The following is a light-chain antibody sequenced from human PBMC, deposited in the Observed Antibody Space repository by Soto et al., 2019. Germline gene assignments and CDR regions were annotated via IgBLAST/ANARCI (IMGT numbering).Light chain of an antibody. CDR1: QSLDRDY. CDR2: KAS. V-gene: IGKV1-5*03. J-gene: IGKJ1*01. Sequence: IQMTQSPATLSASLGDRVTMTCRASQSLDRDYLAWYQQKPGKAPNLLIYKASTLETGVSSRFTGGGSGTVFTLTISSLQPDDFATYYCHQYDSYPRTFGPGITVDLK. CDR3: HQYDSYPRT.